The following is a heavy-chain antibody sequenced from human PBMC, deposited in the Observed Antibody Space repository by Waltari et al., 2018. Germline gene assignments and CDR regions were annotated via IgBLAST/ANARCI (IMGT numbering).Heavy chain of an antibody. CDR1: GSTFSSSA. Sequence: EVQLLESGGGLVQPGGSLSLSCAASGSTFSSSALSWVRQAPGKGLELVSAISGSGGSTYYADSVKGRFTISRDNSKNTLYLQMNSLRAEDTAVYYCAKDRGVAGSHDYWGQGTLVTVSS. D-gene: IGHD6-19*01. J-gene: IGHJ4*02. V-gene: IGHV3-23*01. CDR2: ISGSGGST. CDR3: AKDRGVAGSHDY.